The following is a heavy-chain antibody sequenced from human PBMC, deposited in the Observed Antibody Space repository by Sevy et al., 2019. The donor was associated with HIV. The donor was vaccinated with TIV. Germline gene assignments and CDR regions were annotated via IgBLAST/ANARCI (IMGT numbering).Heavy chain of an antibody. D-gene: IGHD5-12*01. CDR2: IKQDGSEK. CDR1: GFTFSSYW. V-gene: IGHV3-7*01. Sequence: GGSLRLSCAASGFTFSSYWMNWVRQAPGKGLEWVANIKQDGSEKYYVDSVKGRFTISRYNAKNSLYLQMNSLRAEDTAVYYCAREVEMATTYFDYWGQGTLVTVSS. J-gene: IGHJ4*02. CDR3: AREVEMATTYFDY.